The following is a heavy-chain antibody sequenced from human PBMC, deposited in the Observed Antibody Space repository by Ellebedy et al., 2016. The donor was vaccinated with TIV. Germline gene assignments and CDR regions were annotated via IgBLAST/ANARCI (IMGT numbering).Heavy chain of an antibody. V-gene: IGHV3-33*08. Sequence: PGGSLRLSCAASGFTFGTFGIHWVRQAPGKGLEWVAVIWSDGNNKYYADFVKGRFTISRDNSKNTAYLQMNSLRAEDTAVYYCARVHCSSVSCYGWDLDYWGQGTLVIVSS. D-gene: IGHD2-15*01. CDR2: IWSDGNNK. J-gene: IGHJ4*02. CDR1: GFTFGTFG. CDR3: ARVHCSSVSCYGWDLDY.